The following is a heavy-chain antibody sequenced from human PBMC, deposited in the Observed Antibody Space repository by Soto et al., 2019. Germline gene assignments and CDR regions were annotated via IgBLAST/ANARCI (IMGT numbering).Heavy chain of an antibody. Sequence: PSETLSLTCTVSGGSISSYYWSWIRQPPGKGLEWIGYIYYSGSTNYNPSLKSRVTISVDTSKNQFSLKLSSVTAADTAVYYCASIAVAGYFDYWGQGTLVTVSS. J-gene: IGHJ4*02. V-gene: IGHV4-59*08. CDR3: ASIAVAGYFDY. CDR2: IYYSGST. CDR1: GGSISSYY. D-gene: IGHD6-19*01.